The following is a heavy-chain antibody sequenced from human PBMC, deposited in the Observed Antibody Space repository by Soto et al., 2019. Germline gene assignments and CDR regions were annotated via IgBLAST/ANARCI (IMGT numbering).Heavy chain of an antibody. Sequence: SETLSLTCTVSGCSISSYYWIWIRQPPGKGLEWMGYIYYSGSTNYNPSLKSRVTISVETSKNKFSLKLSSGIAAETAVYYCARAKGGASWFDPWGQGTLVTVSS. CDR2: IYYSGST. D-gene: IGHD1-26*01. CDR3: ARAKGGASWFDP. CDR1: GCSISSYY. V-gene: IGHV4-59*01. J-gene: IGHJ5*02.